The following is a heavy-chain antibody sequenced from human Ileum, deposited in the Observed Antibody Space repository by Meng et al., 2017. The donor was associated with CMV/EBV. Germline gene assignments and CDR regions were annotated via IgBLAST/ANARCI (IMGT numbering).Heavy chain of an antibody. Sequence: GESLKISCAASGFTFSSYAMNWVRQAPGKGLEWVAVMSLDGRKIYYTDSVKGRFTISRDNYKNTLYLQMDRLRAEDTAVYYCARDPYGNGRGEFDPWGQGTRVTVSS. CDR2: MSLDGRKI. D-gene: IGHD2-21*01. CDR1: GFTFSSYA. CDR3: ARDPYGNGRGEFDP. J-gene: IGHJ5*02. V-gene: IGHV3-30*04.